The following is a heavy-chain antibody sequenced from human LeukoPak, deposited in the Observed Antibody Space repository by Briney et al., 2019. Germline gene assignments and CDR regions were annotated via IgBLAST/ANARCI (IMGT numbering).Heavy chain of an antibody. Sequence: PGRSLRLSCAASGFTFSSYGMHWVRQAPGKGLEWVAVISYDGSNKYYADSVKGRFTISRDNSKNTLYLQMNSLRAADTAVYYCAKGGYYDSSGYYSHWGQGTLVTVSS. J-gene: IGHJ4*02. CDR1: GFTFSSYG. V-gene: IGHV3-30*18. CDR3: AKGGYYDSSGYYSH. D-gene: IGHD3-22*01. CDR2: ISYDGSNK.